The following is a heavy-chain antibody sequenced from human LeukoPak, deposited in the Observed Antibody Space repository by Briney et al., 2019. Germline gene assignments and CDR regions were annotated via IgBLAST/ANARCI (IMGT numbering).Heavy chain of an antibody. J-gene: IGHJ3*01. CDR1: GYTFTDYY. CDR3: AAWGGQWLIRGDDVFDV. Sequence: ASVKVSCKASGYTFTDYYMHWVRQSPGQGLEWMGWINPNSGGTNYAQRFQGRVTLTRDTSISTAYMVVTRLTSDDTAMYYCAAWGGQWLIRGDDVFDVWGQGTMVTVSS. D-gene: IGHD6-19*01. V-gene: IGHV1-2*02. CDR2: INPNSGGT.